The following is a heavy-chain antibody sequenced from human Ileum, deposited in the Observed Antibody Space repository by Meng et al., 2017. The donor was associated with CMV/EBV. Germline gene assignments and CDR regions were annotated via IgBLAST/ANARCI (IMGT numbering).Heavy chain of an antibody. CDR3: ARAGARGVPVDL. Sequence: QGQRQESGPRLVKPSETLSLTCTVSGDSIKNYYWTWLRQPAGKGLEWLGRIHYSGGTDDNPSLKSRVTLSIDTSKNQLSLKIYSVTAADTAVYYCARAGARGVPVDLWGQGTLVTVSS. CDR1: GDSIKNYY. CDR2: IHYSGGT. V-gene: IGHV4-4*07. J-gene: IGHJ4*02. D-gene: IGHD3-10*01.